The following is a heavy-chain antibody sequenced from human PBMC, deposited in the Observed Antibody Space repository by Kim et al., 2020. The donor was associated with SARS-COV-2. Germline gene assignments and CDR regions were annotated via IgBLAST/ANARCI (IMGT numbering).Heavy chain of an antibody. D-gene: IGHD2-2*01. Sequence: SETLSLTCTVSGCSISSYYWSWIRQPPGKGLEWIGYIYYSGSTDYNPSLKRRVTISVDTSKNQSSLKLSSVTAADTAVYYCASENIVVTAANALPTDYDYGIDVWGQGTTVTVSS. CDR1: GCSISSYY. CDR2: IYYSGST. J-gene: IGHJ6*02. V-gene: IGHV4-59*13. CDR3: ASENIVVTAANALPTDYDYGIDV.